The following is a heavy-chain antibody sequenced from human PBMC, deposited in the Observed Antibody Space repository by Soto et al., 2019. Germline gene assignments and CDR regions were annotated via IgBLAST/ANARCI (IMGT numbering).Heavy chain of an antibody. D-gene: IGHD4-17*01. Sequence: SETLSLTCTVSGGSISSSSYYWGWIRQPPGKGLEWIGSIYYSGSTYYNPSLKSRVTISVDTSKNPFSLKLSSVTAADTAVYYCATMGHDYGDYVDAFDIWGQGTMVTVSS. CDR3: ATMGHDYGDYVDAFDI. CDR1: GGSISSSSYY. V-gene: IGHV4-39*01. CDR2: IYYSGST. J-gene: IGHJ3*02.